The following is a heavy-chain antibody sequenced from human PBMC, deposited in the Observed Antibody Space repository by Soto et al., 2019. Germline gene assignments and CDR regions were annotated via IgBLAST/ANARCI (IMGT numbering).Heavy chain of an antibody. CDR3: ARPVEMATISRSYLFY. D-gene: IGHD5-12*01. V-gene: IGHV1-69*13. Sequence: SVKVSCKASGGTFSNYAINWVRQAPGQGLEWMGGIIPLFGTANYAQKFQGRVTITADESTSTAYLDLSSLRSEDTAVYYCARPVEMATISRSYLFYWGQGTLVTVSS. J-gene: IGHJ4*02. CDR2: IIPLFGTA. CDR1: GGTFSNYA.